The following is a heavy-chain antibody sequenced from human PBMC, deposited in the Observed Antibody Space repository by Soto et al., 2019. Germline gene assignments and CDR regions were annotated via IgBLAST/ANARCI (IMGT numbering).Heavy chain of an antibody. CDR3: ARDVGSGWYSFDY. CDR2: IMVYNGNT. V-gene: IGHV1-18*04. CDR1: GYTFTSYD. Sequence: QVQLVQSGAEVKKPGASVKVSFKASGYTFTSYDISWVRQAPGQGLEWMGWIMVYNGNTNYAQKLQGRVTVTTDTFSSAASMELRSVRSDDKAVYYCARDVGSGWYSFDYWGQGTLVNVAS. J-gene: IGHJ4*02. D-gene: IGHD6-19*01.